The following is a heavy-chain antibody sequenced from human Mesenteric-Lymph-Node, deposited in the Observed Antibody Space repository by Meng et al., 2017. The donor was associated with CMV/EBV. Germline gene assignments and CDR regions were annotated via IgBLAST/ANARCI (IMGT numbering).Heavy chain of an antibody. CDR1: GYTFIVSY. D-gene: IGHD4-17*01. Sequence: SGYTFIVSYIHWVRQAPGQGLEWMERINPSSGATDYAQKFRARITLARDTSVSTVYMQISRLRSDDTAVYYCARPLRLSAVTTRGLGYWGQGTLVTVSS. CDR2: INPSSGAT. CDR3: ARPLRLSAVTTRGLGY. V-gene: IGHV1-2*06. J-gene: IGHJ4*02.